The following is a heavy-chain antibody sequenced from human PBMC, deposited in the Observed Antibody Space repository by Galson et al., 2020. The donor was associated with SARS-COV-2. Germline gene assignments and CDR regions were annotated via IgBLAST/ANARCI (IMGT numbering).Heavy chain of an antibody. V-gene: IGHV3-23*01. CDR2: TNATT. CDR3: AKDFVRGIGYMDV. D-gene: IGHD3-10*02. Sequence: GGSLRLSCVASGFTFSRYGMSWIRQPPGQGLEWVANTNATTYYQYSVRRRFIISRDDSKTNVYLQMNGLSADDTAVYYCAKDFVRGIGYMDVWGPGTTVTVSS. J-gene: IGHJ6*03. CDR1: GFTFSRYG.